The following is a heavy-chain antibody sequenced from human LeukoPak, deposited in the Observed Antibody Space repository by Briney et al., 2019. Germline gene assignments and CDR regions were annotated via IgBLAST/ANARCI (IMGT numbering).Heavy chain of an antibody. J-gene: IGHJ4*02. V-gene: IGHV1-2*04. Sequence: ASVKVSCKASGYTFTGYYMHWVRQAPGQGLEWMGWINPNSGGTNYAQKFQGWVTMTRDTSISTAYMELSRLRSDDTAVYYCAREGVGDSWSGYYTRSLDYWGQGTLVTVSS. CDR3: AREGVGDSWSGYYTRSLDY. CDR1: GYTFTGYY. CDR2: INPNSGGT. D-gene: IGHD3-3*01.